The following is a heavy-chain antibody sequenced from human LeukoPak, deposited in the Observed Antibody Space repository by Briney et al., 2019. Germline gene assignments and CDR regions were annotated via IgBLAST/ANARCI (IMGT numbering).Heavy chain of an antibody. CDR1: GGSISSSTYY. CDR3: ASQGRIRLGELSLYRNAFDI. D-gene: IGHD3-16*02. Sequence: SETLSLTCTVSGGSISSSTYYWGWIRQPPGKGLEWIGNIFYSGTTHYNPSLRSRVTISVDTSNNQFSLKLRSVTAADTAVYYCASQGRIRLGELSLYRNAFDIWGQGTMVTVSS. CDR2: IFYSGTT. J-gene: IGHJ3*02. V-gene: IGHV4-39*01.